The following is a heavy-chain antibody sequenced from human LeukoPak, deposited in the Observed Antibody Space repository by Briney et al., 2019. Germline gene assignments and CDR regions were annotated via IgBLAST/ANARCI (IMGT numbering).Heavy chain of an antibody. CDR3: AKPGIFGVGYFFGY. J-gene: IGHJ4*02. D-gene: IGHD3-3*01. CDR2: IRYDGSNK. V-gene: IGHV3-30*02. Sequence: PGGSLRLSCAASGFTFSSYGMHWVRQAPGKGLEWVAFIRYDGSNKYYADSVKGRFTISRDNSKNTLYLQMNSLRAEDTAVYYCAKPGIFGVGYFFGYWGQGTLVTVSS. CDR1: GFTFSSYG.